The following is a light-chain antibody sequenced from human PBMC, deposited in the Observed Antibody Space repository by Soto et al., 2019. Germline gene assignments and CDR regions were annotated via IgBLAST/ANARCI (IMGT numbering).Light chain of an antibody. Sequence: DIQMTQSPPTLSASVGDRVTITCRASQSVSSRLAWYQQKPGKAPKLLIYKASSLESGVPSRFSGSGSGTEFTLNISRLQPDDFATYYCQQYDSYSSFGPGTKVYMK. CDR3: QQYDSYSS. V-gene: IGKV1-5*03. CDR2: KAS. CDR1: QSVSSR. J-gene: IGKJ3*01.